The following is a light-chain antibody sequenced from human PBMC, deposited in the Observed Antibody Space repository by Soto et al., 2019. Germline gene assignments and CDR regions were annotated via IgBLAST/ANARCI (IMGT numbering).Light chain of an antibody. CDR2: ATS. Sequence: AIRMTQSPSSLSASTGDRVTITCRASQGISSYLAWYQQKPGEAPKVLIYATSTLQSGVPSRFSGSRSGTDFTLTISYLQSEDFATYYCQQYYSYPFTFGGGTKVEVK. V-gene: IGKV1-8*01. J-gene: IGKJ4*01. CDR3: QQYYSYPFT. CDR1: QGISSY.